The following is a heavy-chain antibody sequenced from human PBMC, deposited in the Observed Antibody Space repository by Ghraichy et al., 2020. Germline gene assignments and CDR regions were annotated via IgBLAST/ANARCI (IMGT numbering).Heavy chain of an antibody. CDR1: GDSRSSYY. CDR3: ARGGYSVLWA. CDR2: IYDSGNT. D-gene: IGHD5/OR15-5a*01. Sequence: SQTLSLTCTVSGDSRSSYYWIWIRQPPGKGLEWIGNIYDSGNTNYNSSLKGRVTISMDMSKNQFSLKLNSVTTADTAVYYCARGGYSVLWAWGQGTLVTVSS. V-gene: IGHV4-59*01. J-gene: IGHJ5*02.